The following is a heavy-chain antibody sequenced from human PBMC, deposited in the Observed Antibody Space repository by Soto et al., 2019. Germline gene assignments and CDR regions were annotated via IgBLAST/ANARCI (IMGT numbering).Heavy chain of an antibody. J-gene: IGHJ4*02. CDR3: ARPTRPNGDYADSFDY. Sequence: PGESLKISCKGSGYSFTSYWIGWVRQMPGKGLEWMGIIYPGDSDTRYSPSFQGQVTISADKSISTAYLQWSSLKASDTAMYYCARPTRPNGDYADSFDYWGQGTLVTVSS. CDR1: GYSFTSYW. V-gene: IGHV5-51*01. D-gene: IGHD4-17*01. CDR2: IYPGDSDT.